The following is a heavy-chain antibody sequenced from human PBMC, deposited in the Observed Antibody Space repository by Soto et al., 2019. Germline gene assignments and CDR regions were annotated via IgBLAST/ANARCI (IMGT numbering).Heavy chain of an antibody. D-gene: IGHD3-22*01. V-gene: IGHV3-30*18. CDR2: ISYDGSNK. Sequence: PGGSLRLSCAASGFTFSSYGMHWVRQAPGKGLEWVAVISYDGSNKYYADSVKGRFTIPRDNSKNTLYLQMNSLRAEDTAVYYCAKDSYDSSGYYYYWGQGTLVTVSS. CDR3: AKDSYDSSGYYYY. CDR1: GFTFSSYG. J-gene: IGHJ4*02.